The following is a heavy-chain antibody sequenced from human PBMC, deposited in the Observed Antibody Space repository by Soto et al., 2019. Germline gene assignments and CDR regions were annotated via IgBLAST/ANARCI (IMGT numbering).Heavy chain of an antibody. Sequence: SETLSLTCTFSGCSISSGGYYWSWIRQHPGKGLEWIGSISYSGSTYYNPSLKSRVTISVDTSKNQFSLKLSSVTAADTAVYSCARELSGYYGSRWFDPWGQGTLVTVSS. V-gene: IGHV4-31*03. J-gene: IGHJ5*02. CDR3: ARELSGYYGSRWFDP. CDR2: ISYSGST. CDR1: GCSISSGGYY. D-gene: IGHD3-3*01.